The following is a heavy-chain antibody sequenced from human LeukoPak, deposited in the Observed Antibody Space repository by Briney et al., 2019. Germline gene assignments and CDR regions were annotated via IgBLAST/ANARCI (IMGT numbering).Heavy chain of an antibody. CDR2: INSDGGST. V-gene: IGHV3-74*01. Sequence: PGGSLRLSCAASGFTFSSYWMHWVRQAPGKGLVWVSRINSDGGSTSYADSVKGRFTISRDNSKNTLYLQMNSLRAEDTAVYYCAKDSYSGYDKFDYWGQGTLVTVSS. D-gene: IGHD5-12*01. CDR1: GFTFSSYW. J-gene: IGHJ4*02. CDR3: AKDSYSGYDKFDY.